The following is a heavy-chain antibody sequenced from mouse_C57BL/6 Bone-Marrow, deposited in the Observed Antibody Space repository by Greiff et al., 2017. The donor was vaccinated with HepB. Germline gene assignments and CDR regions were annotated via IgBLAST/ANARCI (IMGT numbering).Heavy chain of an antibody. Sequence: VKLMESGAELVRPGTSVKVSCKASGYAFTNYLIEWVKQRPGRGLEWIGVINPGSGGTNYNEKFKGKATLTADKSSSTAYMQLSSLTSEDSAVYVCARGNYYGSSPAWFAYWGQGTLVTVSA. D-gene: IGHD1-1*01. J-gene: IGHJ3*01. CDR1: GYAFTNYL. V-gene: IGHV1-54*01. CDR2: INPGSGGT. CDR3: ARGNYYGSSPAWFAY.